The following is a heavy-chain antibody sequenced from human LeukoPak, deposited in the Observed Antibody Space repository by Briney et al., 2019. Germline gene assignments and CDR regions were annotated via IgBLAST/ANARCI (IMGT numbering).Heavy chain of an antibody. J-gene: IGHJ4*02. D-gene: IGHD6-13*01. V-gene: IGHV1-46*01. Sequence: ASVKVSCKASGYTFTSYHMHWVRQAPGQGLEWMGIINPSGGTTNYAQKFRGRVTMTRDMSTSTVYMELSRLRSDDTAVYYCAREAAAAGENYFDYWGQGTLVTVSS. CDR2: INPSGGTT. CDR3: AREAAAAGENYFDY. CDR1: GYTFTSYH.